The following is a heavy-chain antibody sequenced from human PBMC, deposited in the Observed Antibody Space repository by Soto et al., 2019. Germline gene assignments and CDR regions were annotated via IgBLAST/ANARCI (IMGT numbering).Heavy chain of an antibody. V-gene: IGHV3-23*01. CDR1: GFTFSSYA. CDR2: ISGSGGST. CDR3: AKDEVGGSSWYYYYGMDV. J-gene: IGHJ6*02. D-gene: IGHD6-13*01. Sequence: GGSLRLSCAASGFTFSSYAMSWVRQAPGKGLEWVSAISGSGGSTYYADYVKGRFTNSRDNSKNTLNLQMKSLRAEDTAVYYCAKDEVGGSSWYYYYGMDVWGQGTTVTVSS.